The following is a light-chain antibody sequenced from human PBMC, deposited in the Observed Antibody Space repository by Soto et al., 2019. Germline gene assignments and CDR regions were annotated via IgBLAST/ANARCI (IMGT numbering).Light chain of an antibody. CDR2: DAS. CDR3: QQRSNWPPMYT. CDR1: QSVSTY. V-gene: IGKV3-11*01. J-gene: IGKJ2*01. Sequence: EIVLTQSPATLSLSPGERATLSCRASQSVSTYLAWYQQKPGQAPRLLIYDASNRATGIPARFSGSGSGTDFTLTISSLAPEDFAVYYCQQRSNWPPMYTLGQGTKLELK.